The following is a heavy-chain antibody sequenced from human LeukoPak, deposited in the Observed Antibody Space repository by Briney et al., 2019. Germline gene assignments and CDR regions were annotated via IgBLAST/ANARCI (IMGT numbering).Heavy chain of an antibody. V-gene: IGHV3-23*01. CDR1: GFTSGSYA. CDR2: ITGSGDTT. D-gene: IGHD6-13*01. J-gene: IGHJ4*02. CDR3: VKDYSTIAAAANPLFDY. Sequence: PGGSLRLSCAASGFTSGSYAVTWVRQAPGKGLEWVSGITGSGDTTFYADSVKGRFTISRDNSKNTLYLQMHSLRAEDTAVYYCVKDYSTIAAAANPLFDYWGQGALVTVSS.